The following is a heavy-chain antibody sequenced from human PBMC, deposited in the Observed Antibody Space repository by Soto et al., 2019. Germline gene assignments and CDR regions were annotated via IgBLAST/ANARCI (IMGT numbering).Heavy chain of an antibody. CDR1: VFSFSSYT. CDR2: IWYDGTYK. Sequence: GGSLRLSCVASVFSFSSYTMHWVRQAPGKGMEWVAVIWYDGTYKYYADSVKGRFTISRDNSKNTVYLQMNSLRAEDTAVYSCARASPQPEPYDFDYWGQGTLVTVS. V-gene: IGHV3-33*08. J-gene: IGHJ4*02. CDR3: ARASPQPEPYDFDY. D-gene: IGHD3-16*01.